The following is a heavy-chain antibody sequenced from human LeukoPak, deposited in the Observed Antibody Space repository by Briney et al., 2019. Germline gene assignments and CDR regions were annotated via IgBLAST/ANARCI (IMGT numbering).Heavy chain of an antibody. CDR3: ARINWLDP. CDR2: ISTSGTTI. CDR1: GFTFSTYA. Sequence: QTGGSLRLSCAASGFTFSTYAMTWVRQAPGKGLEWVSYISTSGTTIYYADSVEGRFTISRDNAKKSLYLQMNSLRAEDTAVYYCARINWLDPWGQGILVTVSS. V-gene: IGHV3-48*03. J-gene: IGHJ5*02.